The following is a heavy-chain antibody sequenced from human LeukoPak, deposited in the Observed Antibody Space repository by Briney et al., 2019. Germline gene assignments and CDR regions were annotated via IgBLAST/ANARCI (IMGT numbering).Heavy chain of an antibody. Sequence: SVKVSCKDSGGTFSSYAISWVRQAPGQGLERMGGIIPIFGTANYAQKFQGRVTITADESTSTAYMGLSSLRSEDTAVYYCARDREGYCSGGSCYAFDYWGQGTLVTVSS. J-gene: IGHJ4*02. CDR2: IIPIFGTA. V-gene: IGHV1-69*13. CDR3: ARDREGYCSGGSCYAFDY. CDR1: GGTFSSYA. D-gene: IGHD2-15*01.